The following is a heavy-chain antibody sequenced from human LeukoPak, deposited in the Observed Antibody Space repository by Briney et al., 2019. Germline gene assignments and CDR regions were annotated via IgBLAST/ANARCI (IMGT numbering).Heavy chain of an antibody. J-gene: IGHJ4*02. Sequence: ASVKVSCKASGYTFTSYGFSWVRQAPGQGLEWMGWISAYNGNTNYAQKLQGRVTMTTDTSTNTAYMELRSLRSDDTAVYYCARGQKYYDFWSGDYWGQGTLVTVSS. CDR3: ARGQKYYDFWSGDY. CDR1: GYTFTSYG. V-gene: IGHV1-18*01. D-gene: IGHD3-3*01. CDR2: ISAYNGNT.